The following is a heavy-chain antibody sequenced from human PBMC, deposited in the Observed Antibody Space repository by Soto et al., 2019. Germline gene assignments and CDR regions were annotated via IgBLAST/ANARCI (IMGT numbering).Heavy chain of an antibody. CDR1: GFTFSNYA. Sequence: EVQLLESGEDLVQPGGSLRLSCAASGFTFSNYAMSWVRQAPGKGLEWVSAISGSGGSTYYADSVKGRFTISGDNSKNTLYLQMNSLRAEDTAVYYCAGYCSGGSCYKYYFDYWGQGTLVTVSS. CDR2: ISGSGGST. D-gene: IGHD2-15*01. V-gene: IGHV3-23*01. J-gene: IGHJ4*02. CDR3: AGYCSGGSCYKYYFDY.